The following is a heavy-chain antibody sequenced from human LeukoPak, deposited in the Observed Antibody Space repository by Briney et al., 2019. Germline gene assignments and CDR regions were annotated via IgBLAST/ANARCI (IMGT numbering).Heavy chain of an antibody. D-gene: IGHD2-15*01. Sequence: SETLSLTCTVSGGSISSDYWSWIRQPDGKGLEWIGRIYTSGSTNYNPSLKSRVSMSVDTSTNQFSLKLSSVTAADTAVYYCARAVAATHWYFDLWGRGTLVTVSS. CDR2: IYTSGST. CDR3: ARAVAATHWYFDL. CDR1: GGSISSDY. V-gene: IGHV4-4*07. J-gene: IGHJ2*01.